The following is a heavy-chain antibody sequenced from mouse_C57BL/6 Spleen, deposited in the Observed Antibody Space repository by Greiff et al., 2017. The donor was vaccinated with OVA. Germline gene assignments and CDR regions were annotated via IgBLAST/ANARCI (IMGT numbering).Heavy chain of an antibody. J-gene: IGHJ4*01. CDR2: IRNKANGYTT. V-gene: IGHV7-3*01. CDR3: ARWYSKYYAMDY. D-gene: IGHD2-5*01. CDR1: GFTFTDYY. Sequence: EVMLVESGGGLVQPGGSLSLSCAASGFTFTDYYMSWVRQPPGKALEWLGFIRNKANGYTTEYSAYVKGRFTISRDNSQSILYLQMNALRAEDSATYYCARWYSKYYAMDYWGQGTSVTVSS.